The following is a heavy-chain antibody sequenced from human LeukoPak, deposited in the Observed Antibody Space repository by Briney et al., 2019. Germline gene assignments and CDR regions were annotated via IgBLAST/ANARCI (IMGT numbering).Heavy chain of an antibody. CDR2: IRTTAEGANYA. J-gene: IGHJ4*02. CDR1: GFTLPYYP. CDR3: PTSQRYAIDY. Sequence: PGGSLRLSRLSSGFTLPYYPRNLVRQAPGKGLEWVSNIRTTAEGANYAYYADSVKGRVTISRDDAKNTIYLHMNSLRDDDTAVYNCPTSQRYAIDYWGQGILVTVSS. V-gene: IGHV3-48*02. D-gene: IGHD3-9*01.